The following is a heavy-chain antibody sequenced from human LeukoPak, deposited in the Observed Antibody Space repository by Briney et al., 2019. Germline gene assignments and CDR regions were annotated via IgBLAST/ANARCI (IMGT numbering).Heavy chain of an antibody. CDR1: GFTFSRHG. D-gene: IGHD3-9*01. Sequence: AGGSLRLSCAASGFTFSRHGMHWVRQAPGKGLEWVAFITYDGNSKYNADSVKGRFTISRDNSKNTLFLQMSSLRVEDTAVYYCAKDRGRYTHFDYWGQGALVTVSS. CDR2: ITYDGNSK. CDR3: AKDRGRYTHFDY. J-gene: IGHJ4*02. V-gene: IGHV3-30*02.